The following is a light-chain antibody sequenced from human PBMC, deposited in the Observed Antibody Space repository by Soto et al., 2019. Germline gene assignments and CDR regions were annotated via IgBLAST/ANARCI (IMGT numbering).Light chain of an antibody. V-gene: IGLV1-40*01. CDR3: QSYDTKLRWV. Sequence: QSVLTQLPSVSGAPGQRVTISCTWSSSNFGANFDAQWYQQFPGTAPKLLIYGDTIRPSGVPHRFSGSKSGTSASLAITGLQAEDAADYYCQSYDTKLRWVFGGGTKLTVL. CDR2: GDT. J-gene: IGLJ2*01. CDR1: SSNFGANFD.